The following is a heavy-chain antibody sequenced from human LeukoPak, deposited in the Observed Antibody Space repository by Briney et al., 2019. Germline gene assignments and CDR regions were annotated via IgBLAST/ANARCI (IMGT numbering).Heavy chain of an antibody. D-gene: IGHD3-22*01. CDR3: ARDPLSYDSSGDNFDY. CDR1: GFTFSSYE. V-gene: IGHV3-48*03. CDR2: ISSSGSTI. J-gene: IGHJ4*02. Sequence: GGSLRLSCAASGFTFSSYEMNWVRQAPGKGLEWVSYISSSGSTIYYADSVKGRFTISRDNAMNSLYLQMNSLRAEDTAVYYCARDPLSYDSSGDNFDYWGQGTLVTVSS.